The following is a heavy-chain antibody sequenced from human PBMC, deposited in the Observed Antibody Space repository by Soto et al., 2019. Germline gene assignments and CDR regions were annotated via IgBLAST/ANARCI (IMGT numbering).Heavy chain of an antibody. Sequence: QAHLVESGGGLVKPGGSLRLACGVSGFTFSDYYMNWIRQAPGRGLEWLSYIRTTGSYTSYAESVKGRFTISRDNAKTSVYLQLKSLRVEDPAVYYCARGDTSGSGPFGGTMDLWGQGTTVTVSS. D-gene: IGHD3-10*01. CDR2: IRTTGSYT. V-gene: IGHV3-11*06. J-gene: IGHJ6*02. CDR1: GFTFSDYY. CDR3: ARGDTSGSGPFGGTMDL.